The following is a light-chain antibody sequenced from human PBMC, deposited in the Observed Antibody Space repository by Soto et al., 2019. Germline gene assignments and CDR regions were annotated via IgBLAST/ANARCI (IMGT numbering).Light chain of an antibody. Sequence: QSVLTQPPSVSGAPGQRVTISCTGSSSNIGAGYDVHWYQQLPGTAPKLLIYGNSNRPSGVPDRFSGSKSGTSASLAITGLQADEEADYYCQSYDSSLSVGVFGTGTKLTVL. CDR3: QSYDSSLSVGV. V-gene: IGLV1-40*01. CDR1: SSNIGAGYD. J-gene: IGLJ1*01. CDR2: GNS.